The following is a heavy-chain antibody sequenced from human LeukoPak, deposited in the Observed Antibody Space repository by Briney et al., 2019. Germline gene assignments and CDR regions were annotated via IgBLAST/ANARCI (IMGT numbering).Heavy chain of an antibody. V-gene: IGHV1-69*04. D-gene: IGHD5-18*01. CDR1: GGTFSSYA. CDR2: IIPILGIA. CDR3: ARXXXXDSYHETNFDY. J-gene: IGHJ4*02. Sequence: SVKVSCKASGGTFSSYAISWVRQAPGQGLEWMGRIIPILGIANYAQKFQGRVTITADKSTSTAYMELSSLRSEDTAVYYCARXXXXDSYHETNFDYWGQGTLVTVSS.